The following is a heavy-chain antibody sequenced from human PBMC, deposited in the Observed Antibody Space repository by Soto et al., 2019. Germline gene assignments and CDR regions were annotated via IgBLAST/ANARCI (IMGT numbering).Heavy chain of an antibody. D-gene: IGHD3-3*01. CDR2: ISSSSSYI. CDR3: ASGDFFTPFDP. CDR1: GFTFSSYS. V-gene: IGHV3-21*01. Sequence: PGESLKISCAASGFTFSSYSMNWVRQAPGKGLEWVSSISSSSSYIYYADSVKGRFTISRDNAKNSLYLQMNSLRAEDTAVYYCASGDFFTPFDPWGQGTLVTVS. J-gene: IGHJ5*02.